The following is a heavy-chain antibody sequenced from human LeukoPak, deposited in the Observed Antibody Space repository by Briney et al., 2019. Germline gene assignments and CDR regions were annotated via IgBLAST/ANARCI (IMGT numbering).Heavy chain of an antibody. CDR2: IKQDGSEK. D-gene: IGHD5-18*01. CDR3: ARHRSSYGHRYPDY. Sequence: PGGSLRLSCAASGFTFSSYWMSWVRQAPGKGLEWVANIKQDGSEKYYVDSVKGRFTISRDNAKNSLYLQMNSLRAEDTAVYYCARHRSSYGHRYPDYWGQGTLVTVSS. CDR1: GFTFSSYW. V-gene: IGHV3-7*01. J-gene: IGHJ4*02.